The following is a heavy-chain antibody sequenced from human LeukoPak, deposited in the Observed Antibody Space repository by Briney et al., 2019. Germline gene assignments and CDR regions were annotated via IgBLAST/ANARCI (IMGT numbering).Heavy chain of an antibody. V-gene: IGHV1-46*01. Sequence: ASVKVSCKASGYTFTSYYMYWVRQAPGQGLEWMGIINPSGGSTSYAQKVQGRVTMTTDTYTSTVYMELSSLRSEDTAVYYCARGPYDFWSGSYFDYWGQGTLVTVSS. J-gene: IGHJ4*02. D-gene: IGHD3-3*01. CDR2: INPSGGST. CDR1: GYTFTSYY. CDR3: ARGPYDFWSGSYFDY.